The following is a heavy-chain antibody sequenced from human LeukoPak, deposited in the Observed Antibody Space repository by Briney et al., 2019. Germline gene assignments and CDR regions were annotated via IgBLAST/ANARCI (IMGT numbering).Heavy chain of an antibody. Sequence: ASVKVSCKASGGTFGSYAISWVRQAPGQGLEWVGGIIPIFGTANYAQKFQGRVTITAHESTSTAYMELSSLRSEDTAVYYCAVDSSGYDKVLYYYYMDVWGKGTTVTVSS. CDR1: GGTFGSYA. V-gene: IGHV1-69*13. D-gene: IGHD3-22*01. CDR3: AVDSSGYDKVLYYYYMDV. J-gene: IGHJ6*03. CDR2: IIPIFGTA.